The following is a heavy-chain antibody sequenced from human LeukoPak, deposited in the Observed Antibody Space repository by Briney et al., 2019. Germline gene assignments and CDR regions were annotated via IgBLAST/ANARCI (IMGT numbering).Heavy chain of an antibody. Sequence: ASETLSLTCAVSGGSISSGYWWSWVRQPPMKGLEWIGEIIDSGSTNYNPSLKGRITISLDKTKNQFSLNVNSVTAADTAVYYCARDLGIGTWFDPWGQGTLVTVSS. CDR2: IIDSGST. J-gene: IGHJ5*02. CDR1: GGSISSGYW. D-gene: IGHD2-15*01. CDR3: ARDLGIGTWFDP. V-gene: IGHV4-4*02.